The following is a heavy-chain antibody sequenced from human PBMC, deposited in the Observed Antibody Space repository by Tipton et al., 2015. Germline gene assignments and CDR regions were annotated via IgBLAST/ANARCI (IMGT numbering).Heavy chain of an antibody. CDR1: GFTFSSYS. D-gene: IGHD3-10*01. Sequence: SLRLSCAASGFTFSSYSMNWVRQAPGKGLEWISYISGSSSTIYYADSVKGRFSISRDNAKNSLYLQMNSLRDEDTAVYYCARDQYHYGSGSPPNYWGQGTLVTVSS. CDR3: ARDQYHYGSGSPPNY. J-gene: IGHJ4*02. CDR2: ISGSSSTI. V-gene: IGHV3-48*02.